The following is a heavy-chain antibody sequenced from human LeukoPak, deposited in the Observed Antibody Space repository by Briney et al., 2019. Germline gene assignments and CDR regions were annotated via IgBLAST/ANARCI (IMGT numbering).Heavy chain of an antibody. D-gene: IGHD1-26*01. Sequence: GGSLRLSCAASGFTFSSHTITWVRQAPGKGLEWVSAISASGGTTYDADSVKGRFTISRDNAKNSLYLQMNSLRAEDTAVYYCARDKIVGATYFDYWGQGTLVTVSS. CDR1: GFTFSSHT. CDR2: ISASGGTT. V-gene: IGHV3-23*01. CDR3: ARDKIVGATYFDY. J-gene: IGHJ4*02.